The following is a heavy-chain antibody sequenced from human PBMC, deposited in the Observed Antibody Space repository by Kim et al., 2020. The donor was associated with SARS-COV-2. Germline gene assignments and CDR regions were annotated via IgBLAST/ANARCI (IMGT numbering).Heavy chain of an antibody. V-gene: IGHV3-23*01. CDR1: GFTFSSYA. CDR2: IDVNGGST. CDR3: ANSVRPGGSLNY. D-gene: IGHD3-16*01. Sequence: GGSLRLSCAASGFTFSSYAMSWVRQAPEKGLEWVSSIDVNGGSTPYADSVMGRFTISRDNSKNTLYQQMNILRAEDAAVYYCANSVRPGGSLNYWGQGTL. J-gene: IGHJ4*02.